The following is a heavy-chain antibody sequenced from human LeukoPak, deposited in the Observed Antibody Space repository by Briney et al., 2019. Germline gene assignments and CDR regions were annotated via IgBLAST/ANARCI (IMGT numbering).Heavy chain of an antibody. Sequence: PSETLSLTCAVYGGSFSGYYWSWIRQPPGKGLEWIGEINHSGSTNYNPSLKSRVTISVDTSKNQFSLKLSSVTAADTAVYYCARAPTRITIFGVVNRGDNWFDPWGQGTLVTVSS. J-gene: IGHJ5*02. V-gene: IGHV4-34*01. D-gene: IGHD3-3*01. CDR3: ARAPTRITIFGVVNRGDNWFDP. CDR1: GGSFSGYY. CDR2: INHSGST.